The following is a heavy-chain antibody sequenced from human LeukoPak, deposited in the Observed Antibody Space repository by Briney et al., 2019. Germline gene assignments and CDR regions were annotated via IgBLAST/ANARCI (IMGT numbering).Heavy chain of an antibody. D-gene: IGHD6-19*01. CDR2: IDYSGNT. V-gene: IGHV4-59*01. CDR3: SRVEDSAWTFDY. J-gene: IGHJ4*02. CDR1: GGSIRSYY. Sequence: SETLSLTCTVSGGSIRSYYWSWIRQPPGKGLEWIGSIDYSGNTNYNPSLKSRVTMTVDTSKNQFSLKLSSVTAADTAVYFCSRVEDSAWTFDYWGQGALVTVSS.